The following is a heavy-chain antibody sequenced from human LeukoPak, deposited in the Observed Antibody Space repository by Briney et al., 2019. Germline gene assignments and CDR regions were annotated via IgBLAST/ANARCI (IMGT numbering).Heavy chain of an antibody. V-gene: IGHV3-15*01. D-gene: IGHD4-17*01. Sequence: TGGSLRLSCEASGFTFAKAWMSWVRQAPGKGLEWVGRIKSKTEGGRTDYAAPVRGRLTISRDDSNNMVYLQMNSLKTGDTGVYYCTTGSSSRSTVSYYYSYMDIWGKGTTVIVSS. CDR1: GFTFAKAW. CDR2: IKSKTEGGRT. CDR3: TTGSSSRSTVSYYYSYMDI. J-gene: IGHJ6*03.